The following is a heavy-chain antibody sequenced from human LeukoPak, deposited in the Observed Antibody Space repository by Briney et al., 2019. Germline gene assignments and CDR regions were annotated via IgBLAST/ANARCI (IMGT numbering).Heavy chain of an antibody. V-gene: IGHV5-51*01. Sequence: GESLKISCKGSGYSFTSYWIGWVRHVPGKGLEWMGIIYPGDSDTRYSPSFQGQVTISADKSISTAYLQWSSLKASDTAMYYCARLVGSKGTMVRGVSNPLFDYWGQGTLVTVSS. CDR1: GYSFTSYW. J-gene: IGHJ4*02. D-gene: IGHD3-10*01. CDR2: IYPGDSDT. CDR3: ARLVGSKGTMVRGVSNPLFDY.